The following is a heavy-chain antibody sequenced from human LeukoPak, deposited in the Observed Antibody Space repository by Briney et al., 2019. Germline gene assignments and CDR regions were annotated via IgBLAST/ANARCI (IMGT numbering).Heavy chain of an antibody. V-gene: IGHV3-64D*06. CDR3: VKDRGSGSPNWYFDL. D-gene: IGHD1-26*01. Sequence: GGSLRLSCSASGFTFSSYPMHWVRQTPGKGLEYVSAISSNGGSTDYAASVKGRFTISRDNSKNTLYLQMSSLRAEDTAVYYCVKDRGSGSPNWYFDLRGRGTLVTVSS. J-gene: IGHJ2*01. CDR2: ISSNGGST. CDR1: GFTFSSYP.